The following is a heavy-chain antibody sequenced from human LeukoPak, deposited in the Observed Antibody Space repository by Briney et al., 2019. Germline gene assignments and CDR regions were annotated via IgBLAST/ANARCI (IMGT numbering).Heavy chain of an antibody. CDR1: GFTFSNYW. J-gene: IGHJ6*03. V-gene: IGHV3-74*01. Sequence: GGSLRLSCAASGFTFSNYWMHWVRQVPGKGLVWVSRINDDGSATFYADSVKGRFTISRDNAKNTLYLQMNSLRPEDTAVYYCARDYDRYYMDVWGKGTTVTISS. CDR2: INDDGSAT. CDR3: ARDYDRYYMDV. D-gene: IGHD3-3*01.